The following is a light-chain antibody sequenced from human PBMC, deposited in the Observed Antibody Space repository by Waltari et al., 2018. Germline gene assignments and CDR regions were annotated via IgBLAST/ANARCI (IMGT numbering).Light chain of an antibody. CDR3: QQGDSYPFT. V-gene: IGKV1-17*01. J-gene: IGKJ4*01. CDR1: QGINNY. CDR2: YGN. Sequence: DIQMSQSPSSLSASVGDRVTITCRASQGINNYLNWYQQRPGKAPKLLIYYGNRLASGVPSTFSGSGSGTEFTLIISGLQPEDFATYYCQQGDSYPFTFGGGTKVDIK.